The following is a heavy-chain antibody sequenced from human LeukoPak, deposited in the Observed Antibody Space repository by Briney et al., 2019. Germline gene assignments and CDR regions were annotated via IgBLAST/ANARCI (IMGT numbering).Heavy chain of an antibody. CDR1: GGTFSSYA. CDR3: ARAQTNIAAAGTWTDFDY. D-gene: IGHD6-13*01. V-gene: IGHV1-8*02. Sequence: ASVKVSCKASGGTFSSYAISWVRQAPGQGLEWMGWMNPNSGNTGYAQKFQGRVTMTRNTSISTAYMELSSLRSEDTAVYYCARAQTNIAAAGTWTDFDYWGQGTLVTVSS. J-gene: IGHJ4*02. CDR2: MNPNSGNT.